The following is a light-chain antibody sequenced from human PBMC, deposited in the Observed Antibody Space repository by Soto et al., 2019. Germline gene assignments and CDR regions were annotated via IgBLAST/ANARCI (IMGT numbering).Light chain of an antibody. CDR2: SNN. Sequence: QSVLTQPPSASGTPGQRVTFSCSGSSSNIGRNPVNWYQQLPGTAPKLLIYSNNQRPSGVPDSFSGSKSGTSASLAISGLQSEDEADYYCAAWDDSLNGPVFGGGTKVTVL. J-gene: IGLJ2*01. CDR3: AAWDDSLNGPV. V-gene: IGLV1-44*01. CDR1: SSNIGRNP.